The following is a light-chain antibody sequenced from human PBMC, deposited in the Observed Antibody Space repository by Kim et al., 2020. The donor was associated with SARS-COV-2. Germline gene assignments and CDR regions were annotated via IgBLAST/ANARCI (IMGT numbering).Light chain of an antibody. J-gene: IGKJ4*01. Sequence: SLSPGERANLSCRARQSVSSYLAWYQQKPGQAPRLLIYDASNRATGIPARFSGSGSGTDFTLTISSLEPEDFAVYYCQQRSNLLTFGGGTKVDIK. V-gene: IGKV3-11*01. CDR3: QQRSNLLT. CDR1: QSVSSY. CDR2: DAS.